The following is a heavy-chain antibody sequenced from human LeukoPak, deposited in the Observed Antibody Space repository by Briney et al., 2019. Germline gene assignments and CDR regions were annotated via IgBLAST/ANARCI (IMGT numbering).Heavy chain of an antibody. CDR3: ARGHLYSGFYFDY. J-gene: IGHJ4*02. CDR1: GGSFSGYY. V-gene: IGHV4-34*01. D-gene: IGHD5-12*01. CDR2: INHTGST. Sequence: PSETLSLTCAVYGGSFSGYYWSWIRQSQGKGLEWIGEINHTGSTNYNPSLKSRVAISVDTSKNQFSLKLSSVTAADTAVYYCARGHLYSGFYFDYWGQGTLVTVSS.